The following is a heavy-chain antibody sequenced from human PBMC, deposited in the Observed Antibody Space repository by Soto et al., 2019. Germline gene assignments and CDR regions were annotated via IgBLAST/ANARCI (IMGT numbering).Heavy chain of an antibody. CDR1: GYTFTTHG. CDR2: ISGYNGNT. Sequence: QVQLVQSGAEVKEPGASVKVSCKASGYTFTTHGMSWVRQAPGQGLEWMGWISGYNGNTNYAQKLQGRVTMTTETSTSTVYMHLRSLRSDGTAVYYCPRSSTYGMDVWGQGTTVTVSS. V-gene: IGHV1-18*01. J-gene: IGHJ6*02. CDR3: PRSSTYGMDV. D-gene: IGHD4-17*01.